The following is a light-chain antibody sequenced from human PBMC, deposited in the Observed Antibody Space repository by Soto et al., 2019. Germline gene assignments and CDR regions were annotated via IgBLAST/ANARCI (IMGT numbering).Light chain of an antibody. CDR2: DAS. CDR3: HQRSNWPPFT. Sequence: EIVLTQSPATLSLSPGERATLSCRASQSISNFLAWYQQKPGQAPRLLIYDASKRATDIPDRFIGSGSGTDFTLTISSLEPEDFAVYYCHQRSNWPPFTFGAGTKVDIX. J-gene: IGKJ4*01. CDR1: QSISNF. V-gene: IGKV3-11*01.